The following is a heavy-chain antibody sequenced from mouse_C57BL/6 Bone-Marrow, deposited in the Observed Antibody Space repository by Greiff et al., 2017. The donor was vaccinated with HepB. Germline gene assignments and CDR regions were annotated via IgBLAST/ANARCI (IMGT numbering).Heavy chain of an antibody. D-gene: IGHD1-1*01. Sequence: QVQLQQPGAELVKPGASVKLSCKASGYTFTSYWMHWVKQRPGQGLEWIGMIHPNSGSTNYNEKFKSKATLTVDKSSSTAYMQLSSLTSEDSAVYYCERMGYGSSYPYYFDYWGHGATLTVSS. CDR1: GYTFTSYW. CDR2: IHPNSGST. CDR3: ERMGYGSSYPYYFDY. V-gene: IGHV1-64*01. J-gene: IGHJ2*01.